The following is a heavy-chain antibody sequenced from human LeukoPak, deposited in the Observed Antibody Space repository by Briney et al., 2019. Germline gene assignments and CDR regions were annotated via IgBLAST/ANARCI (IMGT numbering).Heavy chain of an antibody. CDR3: AKDAYSSGWFYYFDY. V-gene: IGHV3-9*01. D-gene: IGHD6-19*01. Sequence: GRSLRLSCAASGFTFDDYAMHWVRQAPGKGLEWVSGISWNSGSIGHADSVKGRFTISRDNAKNSLYLQMNSLRAEDTALYYCAKDAYSSGWFYYFDYWGQGTLVTVSS. CDR2: ISWNSGSI. J-gene: IGHJ4*02. CDR1: GFTFDDYA.